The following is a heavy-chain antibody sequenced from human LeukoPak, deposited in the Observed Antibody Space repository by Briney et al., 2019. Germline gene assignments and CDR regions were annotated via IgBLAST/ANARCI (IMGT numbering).Heavy chain of an antibody. J-gene: IGHJ4*02. D-gene: IGHD7-27*01. CDR3: ARGPGSGLGMARHFDY. Sequence: GGSLRLSCAPSGFTFSSYEMSCVRQAPGKGLEWVSYISGSGSTIYYADSVKGRFTISRDNAKNSLYLQMNSLRAEDMAVYYCARGPGSGLGMARHFDYWGQGTLVTVSS. CDR2: ISGSGSTI. CDR1: GFTFSSYE. V-gene: IGHV3-48*03.